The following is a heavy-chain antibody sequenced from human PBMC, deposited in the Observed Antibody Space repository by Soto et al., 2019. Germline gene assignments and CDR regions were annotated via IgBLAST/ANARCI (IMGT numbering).Heavy chain of an antibody. Sequence: GGSLRLSCAASGFTFSSYWMHWVRQAPGKGLVWVSRINSDGSSTSYADSVKGRFTISRDNAKNTLYLQVNSLRAEDTAVYYCARDPYSNYYYYGMDVWGQGTTVTVSS. CDR2: INSDGSST. CDR3: ARDPYSNYYYYGMDV. D-gene: IGHD4-4*01. J-gene: IGHJ6*02. V-gene: IGHV3-74*01. CDR1: GFTFSSYW.